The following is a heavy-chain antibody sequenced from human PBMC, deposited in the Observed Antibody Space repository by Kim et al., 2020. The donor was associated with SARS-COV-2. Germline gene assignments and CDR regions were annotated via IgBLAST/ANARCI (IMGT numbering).Heavy chain of an antibody. CDR2: IYPGDSDN. D-gene: IGHD2-15*01. V-gene: IGHV5-51*01. CDR1: GYRFTAYW. J-gene: IGHJ3*02. Sequence: GESLKISCKGSGYRFTAYWIGWVRQMPGKGLEWMGTIYPGDSDNKYSPSFEGQVTFSTDTSISTAYLQWISLKASDTAMYYCARQGGSGAFDIWGQGTIVTVSS. CDR3: ARQGGSGAFDI.